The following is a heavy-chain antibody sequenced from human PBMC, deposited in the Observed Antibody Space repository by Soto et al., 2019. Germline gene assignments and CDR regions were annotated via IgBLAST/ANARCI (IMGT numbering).Heavy chain of an antibody. Sequence: GGSLRLSCAASGFMFSTYAMTWVRQAPGRGLEWVSTILHDETPFYTDSVRGRFTISRDNVRGTLYLQMNGLRVEDAALYYCAKDLFPTSGQRFFFESWGQGTLVTVSS. D-gene: IGHD3-10*01. CDR2: ILHDETP. J-gene: IGHJ4*02. CDR3: AKDLFPTSGQRFFFES. V-gene: IGHV3-23*01. CDR1: GFMFSTYA.